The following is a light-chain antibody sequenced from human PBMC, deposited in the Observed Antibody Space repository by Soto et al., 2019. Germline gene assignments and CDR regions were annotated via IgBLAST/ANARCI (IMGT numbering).Light chain of an antibody. CDR2: GAS. Sequence: EIVLTQSPGTLSLSPGERATLSCRASQTVNNNYLAWYQQKPGQSPRLLMYGASSRATDIPVRFSGSGSGTDFTLTITSLETVDFAVYYCQQYGGSPLTFGPGTQVDLK. CDR3: QQYGGSPLT. J-gene: IGKJ3*01. V-gene: IGKV3-20*01. CDR1: QTVNNNY.